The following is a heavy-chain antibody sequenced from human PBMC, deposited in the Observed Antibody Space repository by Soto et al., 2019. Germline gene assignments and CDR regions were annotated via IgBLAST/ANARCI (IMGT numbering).Heavy chain of an antibody. Sequence: SETLSLTCTVSGCSIIGYYWSLIRQPPGKGPEWIGNIHYSGSTNYNPSLKSRVTISVDTSKNQFSLRLSSVTAAETAVYYCARHSYYSNPLRFDPWGQGTLVTVSS. CDR2: IHYSGST. D-gene: IGHD4-4*01. J-gene: IGHJ5*02. CDR1: GCSIIGYY. CDR3: ARHSYYSNPLRFDP. V-gene: IGHV4-59*08.